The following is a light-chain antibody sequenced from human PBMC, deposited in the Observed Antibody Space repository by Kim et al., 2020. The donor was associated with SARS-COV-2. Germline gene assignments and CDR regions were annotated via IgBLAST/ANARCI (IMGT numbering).Light chain of an antibody. CDR3: QQYNNWPPRT. J-gene: IGKJ1*01. CDR2: GAS. CDR1: QSVSSN. Sequence: SAGERATRACRASQSVSSNLAWYQQKPGQAPRLLIYGASTRATGIPARFSGSGSGTEFTLTISSLQSEDFAVYYCQQYNNWPPRTFGQGTKVDIK. V-gene: IGKV3-15*01.